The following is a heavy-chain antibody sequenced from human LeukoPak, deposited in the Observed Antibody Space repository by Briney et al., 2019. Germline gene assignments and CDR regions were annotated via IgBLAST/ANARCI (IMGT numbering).Heavy chain of an antibody. CDR3: ARARSSGPWYYYGMDV. CDR1: GFTFSSYA. D-gene: IGHD6-19*01. CDR2: ISYDGSNK. V-gene: IGHV3-30*04. Sequence: PGSSLRLSCAASGFTFSSYAMHWVRQAPGKGLEWGAVISYDGSNKYYADSVKGRFTISRDNSKNTLYLQMNSLRAEDTAVYYCARARSSGPWYYYGMDVWGQGTTVTVSS. J-gene: IGHJ6*02.